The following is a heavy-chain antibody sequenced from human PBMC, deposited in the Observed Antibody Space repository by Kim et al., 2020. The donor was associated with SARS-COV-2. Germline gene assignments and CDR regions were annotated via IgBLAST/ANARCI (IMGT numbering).Heavy chain of an antibody. CDR3: ARDWEYYYGSRSSQVSYYSDY. CDR1: GFIFSNYW. Sequence: GGSLRLSCGASGFIFSNYWMSWVRQAPGKGLEWVANIKQYGSDKNYVDSVKGRFTISRDNAKNSLYLQMNSLRAEDTAVYYCARDWEYYYGSRSSQVSYYSDYWGQGTLVTVSS. D-gene: IGHD3-10*01. V-gene: IGHV3-7*03. CDR2: IKQYGSDK. J-gene: IGHJ4*02.